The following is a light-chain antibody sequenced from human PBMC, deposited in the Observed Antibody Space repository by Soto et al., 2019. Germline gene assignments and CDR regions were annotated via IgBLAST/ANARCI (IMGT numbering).Light chain of an antibody. Sequence: EIVLTQSPATLSLSPGDRATLSCRASQSFSSYLAWYQHKPGQAPRLLIFDASIRTTGIPARFSGSGSGTDFTLPISSLEPEDFAVYYGQQCRNWPFTFGQGTRLEIK. CDR3: QQCRNWPFT. CDR2: DAS. J-gene: IGKJ5*01. V-gene: IGKV3-11*01. CDR1: QSFSSY.